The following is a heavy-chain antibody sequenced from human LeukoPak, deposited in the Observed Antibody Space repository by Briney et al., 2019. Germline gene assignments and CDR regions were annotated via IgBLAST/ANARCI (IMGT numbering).Heavy chain of an antibody. D-gene: IGHD3-22*01. J-gene: IGHJ4*02. CDR3: ARVTGYIVEDYFDY. Sequence: PSETLSLTCTVSGGSISSSSYYWGWIRQPPGKGLEWIGSIYYSGSTYYNPSLKSRVTISVDTTKNQSSLRLSSVTAADTAVYYCARVTGYIVEDYFDYWGQGTLVTVSS. V-gene: IGHV4-39*07. CDR1: GGSISSSSYY. CDR2: IYYSGST.